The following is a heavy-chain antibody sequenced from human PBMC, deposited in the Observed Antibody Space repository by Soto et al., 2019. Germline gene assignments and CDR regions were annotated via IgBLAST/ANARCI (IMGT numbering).Heavy chain of an antibody. CDR2: VNPNSGST. V-gene: IGHV1-8*01. Sequence: ASVKVSCKASGYTFTRDEINWVRQAAGQGLEWMGWVNPNSGSTGYAQKLQGRVTMTSNTSISTAYMELSGLRSEDTAVYYCASEYSRGRDAFDLWGQGTLVTVS. CDR1: GYTFTRDE. J-gene: IGHJ3*01. D-gene: IGHD6-19*01. CDR3: ASEYSRGRDAFDL.